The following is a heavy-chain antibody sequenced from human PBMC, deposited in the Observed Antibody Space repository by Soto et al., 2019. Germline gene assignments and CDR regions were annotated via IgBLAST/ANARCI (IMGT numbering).Heavy chain of an antibody. D-gene: IGHD6-13*01. Sequence: SETLSLTCTVSGASISSYYWSWIPQPPGKGLGWIGYFYYSGSTNYNLSLKSRVTISIYTSKTQFSLKLSSVAAADTAVYYCARVKQQLVLDYWGQGTLVTVSS. CDR2: FYYSGST. CDR3: ARVKQQLVLDY. J-gene: IGHJ4*02. CDR1: GASISSYY. V-gene: IGHV4-59*01.